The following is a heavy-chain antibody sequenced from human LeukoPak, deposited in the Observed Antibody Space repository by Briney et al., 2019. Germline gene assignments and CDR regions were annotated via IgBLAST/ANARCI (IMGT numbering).Heavy chain of an antibody. CDR3: ARDISSSTRAFDI. Sequence: PGGSLRLSCAASGFTLSTYEMTWVRQAPGKGLEWISFITSSGSPTFYADSVRGRFTTFRDTAKNSLFLQMNNLRGEDTAVYYCARDISSSTRAFDIWGQGTMVTVS. CDR2: ITSSGSPT. D-gene: IGHD2-15*01. CDR1: GFTLSTYE. J-gene: IGHJ3*02. V-gene: IGHV3-48*03.